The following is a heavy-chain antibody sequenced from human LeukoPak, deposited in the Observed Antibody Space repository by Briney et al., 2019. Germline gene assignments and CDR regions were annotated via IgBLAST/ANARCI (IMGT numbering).Heavy chain of an antibody. CDR3: ARELSNSYYDSSGYGY. CDR1: GFTFSSYS. Sequence: GGSLRLSCAASGFTFSSYSMNWVRQAPGKGLEWVSYISSSSSTIYYADSVKGRFTISRDNAKNSLYLQMNSLRAEDTAVYYCARELSNSYYDSSGYGYWGQGTLVTVSS. D-gene: IGHD3-22*01. CDR2: ISSSSSTI. J-gene: IGHJ4*02. V-gene: IGHV3-48*01.